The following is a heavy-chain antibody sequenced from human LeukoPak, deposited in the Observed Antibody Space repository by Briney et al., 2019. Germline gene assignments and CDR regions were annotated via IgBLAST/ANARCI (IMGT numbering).Heavy chain of an antibody. V-gene: IGHV3-7*04. D-gene: IGHD2-2*01. CDR1: GFTFSSSW. CDR3: ARGVKPGASSFAY. J-gene: IGHJ4*02. Sequence: AGTLSLSCAASGFTFSSSWMSWIRLAPGKGLEWVANIKHDGSEKYYVDYVKGRFTISRDNAKNSLYLQMNSLRVDDTALYYCARGVKPGASSFAYWGQGTLVTVSS. CDR2: IKHDGSEK.